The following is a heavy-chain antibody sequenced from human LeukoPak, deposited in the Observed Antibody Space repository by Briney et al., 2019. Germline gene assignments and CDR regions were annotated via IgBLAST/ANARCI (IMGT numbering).Heavy chain of an antibody. CDR1: GFTFSSYE. V-gene: IGHV3-48*03. CDR3: AELGITMIGGV. D-gene: IGHD3-10*02. Sequence: GGSLRLSCAASGFTFSSYEMNWVRQDPGKGLGWVSYISSSGSTIYYADSVKGRFTISRDNAKNSLYLQMNSLSAEDTAVYYCAELGITMIGGVWGKGTTVTISS. CDR2: ISSSGSTI. J-gene: IGHJ6*04.